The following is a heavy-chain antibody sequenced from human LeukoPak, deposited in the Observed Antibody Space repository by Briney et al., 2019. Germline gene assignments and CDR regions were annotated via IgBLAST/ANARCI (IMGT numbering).Heavy chain of an antibody. J-gene: IGHJ4*02. Sequence: ASVKASCKASGYTFTGYYMHWVRQAPGQGLEWMGWINPNSGGTNYAQKFQGRVTMTRDTSISTAYMELSRLRSDDTAVYYCARGVLYDILTGYLDYWGQGTLVTVSS. CDR2: INPNSGGT. D-gene: IGHD3-9*01. CDR1: GYTFTGYY. V-gene: IGHV1-2*02. CDR3: ARGVLYDILTGYLDY.